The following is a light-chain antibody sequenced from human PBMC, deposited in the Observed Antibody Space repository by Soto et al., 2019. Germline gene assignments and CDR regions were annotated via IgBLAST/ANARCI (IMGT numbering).Light chain of an antibody. CDR3: QQYGSSPET. V-gene: IGKV3-20*01. Sequence: IVLTQSPGTLSLSPGERATLSCRASQSVSSSYLAWYQQKPGQAPRLLIYGASTRATGIPDRFSGGGSGTDFTPTIGRLEPEDFAVYYCQQYGSSPETFGQGTKVDIK. CDR1: QSVSSSY. CDR2: GAS. J-gene: IGKJ1*01.